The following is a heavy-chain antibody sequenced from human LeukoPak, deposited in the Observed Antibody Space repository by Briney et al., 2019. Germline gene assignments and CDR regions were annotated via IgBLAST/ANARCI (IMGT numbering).Heavy chain of an antibody. CDR1: GFRFSNYW. Sequence: PGGSLRLSCAVSGFRFSNYWMTWVRQAPGKGLEWVANIKHDGSGPSYLDSVKGRFTISRDNARSLLSLQMSSLRAEDTAVYYCARAREITVSGTDYFDYWGQGTLVTVSS. J-gene: IGHJ4*02. V-gene: IGHV3-7*01. CDR2: IKHDGSGP. D-gene: IGHD6-19*01. CDR3: ARAREITVSGTDYFDY.